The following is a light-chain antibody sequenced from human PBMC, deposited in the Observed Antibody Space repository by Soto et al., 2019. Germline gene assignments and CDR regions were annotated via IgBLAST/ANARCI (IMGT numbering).Light chain of an antibody. CDR1: SSDVGGYNY. CDR2: EVS. V-gene: IGLV2-14*01. CDR3: SSYTSSSTLA. Sequence: QSAPTQPASVSGSPGPSSTISFTGTSSDVGGYNYVSWYQQHPGKDPKLMIYEVSNRPSGVSNRCSGSKSGNTASLTISGLQAEDEADYYCSSYTSSSTLAFGGGTKLTVL. J-gene: IGLJ2*01.